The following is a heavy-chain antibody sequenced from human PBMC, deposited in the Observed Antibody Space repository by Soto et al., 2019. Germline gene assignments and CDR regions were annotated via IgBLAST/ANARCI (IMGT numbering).Heavy chain of an antibody. CDR2: ISLSGSTI. Sequence: PGGSLTLSCAASGFAISNYEMNWVRQAPGKGLEWVSYISLSGSTIYYADSVKGRFTISRDDAKDSLYLEMDSLRADDTAVYYCARESFSASPNFFDYWGQGTLVTVSS. CDR1: GFAISNYE. CDR3: ARESFSASPNFFDY. D-gene: IGHD1-26*01. V-gene: IGHV3-48*03. J-gene: IGHJ4*02.